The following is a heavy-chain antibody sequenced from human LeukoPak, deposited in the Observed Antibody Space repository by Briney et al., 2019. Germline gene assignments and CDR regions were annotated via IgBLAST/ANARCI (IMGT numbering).Heavy chain of an antibody. CDR2: ISGSSSTI. V-gene: IGHV3-48*02. J-gene: IGHJ4*02. CDR1: GFTFSRYS. CDR3: ARGVRRGGSYFDT. Sequence: GGSLRLSCAASGFTFSRYSRNWVRQAPGKGLEWVSYISGSSSTIYYADSVKGRFTISRDNAKNSLYLQMNSLRDEDRAVYYFARGVRRGGSYFDTWGQGNLVSVSS. D-gene: IGHD3-10*01.